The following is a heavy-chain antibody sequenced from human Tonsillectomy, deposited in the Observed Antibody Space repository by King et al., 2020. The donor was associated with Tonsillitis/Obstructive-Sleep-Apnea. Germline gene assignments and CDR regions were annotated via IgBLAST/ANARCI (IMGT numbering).Heavy chain of an antibody. CDR3: AGEYRIGSGGIDP. CDR2: LSSDGSSK. J-gene: IGHJ5*02. V-gene: IGHV3-30*04. D-gene: IGHD3-16*01. CDR1: GFTFSNYA. Sequence: VQLVESGGGVVQPGRSLRLSCAASGFTFSNYAMHWVRQAPGKGLEWLAVLSSDGSSKFYADSVKGRFTIFRDNSMNTLYLQMNSLRPEDTALYYCAGEYRIGSGGIDPWGQGTLVTVSS.